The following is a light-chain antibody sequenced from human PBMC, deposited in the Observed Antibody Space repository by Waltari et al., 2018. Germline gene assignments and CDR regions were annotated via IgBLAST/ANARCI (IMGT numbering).Light chain of an antibody. J-gene: IGKJ5*01. Sequence: EILMTQSPATLSVSPGERATLSCRASQSVSSNLAWYQQNPGQALRLLIYDASTRAPSTPARFRGSGSGTEFALTISSLQSEDSAVYYCQQYNHWPPITFGQGTRLEIK. V-gene: IGKV3-15*01. CDR2: DAS. CDR1: QSVSSN. CDR3: QQYNHWPPIT.